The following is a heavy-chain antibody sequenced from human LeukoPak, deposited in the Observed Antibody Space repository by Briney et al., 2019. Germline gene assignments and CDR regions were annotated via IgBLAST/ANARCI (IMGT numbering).Heavy chain of an antibody. Sequence: ASVKVSCKASGYTLIDYHIHWVRQAPGQGLEWMGWINANSGGTKYAQKFQGRVTMTSDTSISTAYMELTRLRSDDTAVYYCARDTSHYDLLTGSRGFYSGVDVWGQGTTVSVSS. CDR3: ARDTSHYDLLTGSRGFYSGVDV. J-gene: IGHJ6*02. V-gene: IGHV1-2*02. CDR1: GYTLIDYH. CDR2: INANSGGT. D-gene: IGHD3-9*01.